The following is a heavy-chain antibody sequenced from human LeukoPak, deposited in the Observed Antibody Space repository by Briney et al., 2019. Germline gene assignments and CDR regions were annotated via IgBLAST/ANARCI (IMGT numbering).Heavy chain of an antibody. CDR3: AREGAPEYSSGWYY. CDR2: ISAYNGNT. V-gene: IGHV1-18*01. D-gene: IGHD6-19*01. J-gene: IGHJ4*02. CDR1: GYTFTSYG. Sequence: ASVKVSRKASGYTFTSYGISWVRQAPGQGLEWMGWISAYNGNTNYAQKLQGRVTMTTDTSTSTAYMELRSLRSDDTAVYYCAREGAPEYSSGWYYWGQGTLVTVSS.